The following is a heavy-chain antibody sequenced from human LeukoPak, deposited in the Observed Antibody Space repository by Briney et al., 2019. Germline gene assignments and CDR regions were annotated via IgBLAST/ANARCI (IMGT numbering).Heavy chain of an antibody. CDR2: IWYDGSNK. CDR3: AREATVTAGDYFDY. V-gene: IGHV3-33*01. Sequence: PGGSLRLSCAASGFTFSSYGMHWVRQAPGKGLEWVAVIWYDGSNKYYADSVKGRFTISRDNSKNTLYLQMNSLRAEDTAVFYCAREATVTAGDYFDYWGQGTLVTVSS. J-gene: IGHJ4*02. D-gene: IGHD4-17*01. CDR1: GFTFSSYG.